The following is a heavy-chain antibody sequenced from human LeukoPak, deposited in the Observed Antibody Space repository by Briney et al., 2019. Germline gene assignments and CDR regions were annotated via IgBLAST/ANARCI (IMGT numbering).Heavy chain of an antibody. CDR2: ISAYNGNT. V-gene: IGHV1-18*01. J-gene: IGHJ4*02. Sequence: ASVKVSCNASGYTFTSYGISWVRQAPGQRLEWMGWISAYNGNTNYAQKLQGRVTMTTDTSTSTAYMELRSLRSDDTAVYYCARGGPFTYYYDSSGYTLTDFDYWGQGTLVTVSS. D-gene: IGHD3-22*01. CDR1: GYTFTSYG. CDR3: ARGGPFTYYYDSSGYTLTDFDY.